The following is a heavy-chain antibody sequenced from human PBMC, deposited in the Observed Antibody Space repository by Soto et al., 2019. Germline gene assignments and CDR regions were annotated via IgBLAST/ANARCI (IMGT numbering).Heavy chain of an antibody. V-gene: IGHV4-59*01. CDR2: IYYSGGT. CDR1: GGSISSYY. D-gene: IGHD3-10*01. CDR3: ARDTPRYYYGSGSYYNIGYYYYYGMDV. J-gene: IGHJ6*02. Sequence: PSETLSLTCTVSGGSISSYYWSWIRQPPGKGLEWIGYIYYSGGTNYNPSLKSRVTISVDTSKNQFSLKLSSVTAADTAVYYCARDTPRYYYGSGSYYNIGYYYYYGMDVWGQGTTVTVSS.